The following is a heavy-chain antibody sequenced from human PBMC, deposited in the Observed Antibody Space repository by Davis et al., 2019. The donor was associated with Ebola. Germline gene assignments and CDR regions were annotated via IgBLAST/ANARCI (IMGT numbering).Heavy chain of an antibody. J-gene: IGHJ4*02. CDR2: IYYSGST. D-gene: IGHD3-9*01. CDR1: GGSISSSSYY. V-gene: IGHV4-39*01. Sequence: MPSETLSLTCTVSGGSISSSSYYWGWIRQPPGKGLEWIGSIYYSGSTYYNPSLKSRVTISVDTSKNQFSLKLSSVTAADTAMYYCARGPDIAYWGQGTLVTVSS. CDR3: ARGPDIAY.